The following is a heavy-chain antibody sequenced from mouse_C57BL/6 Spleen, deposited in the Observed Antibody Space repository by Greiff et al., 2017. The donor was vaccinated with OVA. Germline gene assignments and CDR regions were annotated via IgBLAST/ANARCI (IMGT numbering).Heavy chain of an antibody. Sequence: VKLQQPGAELVRPGSSVKLSCKASGYTFTSYWMDWVKQRPGQGLEWIGNIYPSDSETDYNQKFKDKATLPVDKSSITAYMQLSSLTSEDSAVYDCARQDYDYDDWYFDVWGTGTTVTVSS. CDR1: GYTFTSYW. CDR3: ARQDYDYDDWYFDV. J-gene: IGHJ1*03. V-gene: IGHV1-61*01. D-gene: IGHD2-4*01. CDR2: IYPSDSET.